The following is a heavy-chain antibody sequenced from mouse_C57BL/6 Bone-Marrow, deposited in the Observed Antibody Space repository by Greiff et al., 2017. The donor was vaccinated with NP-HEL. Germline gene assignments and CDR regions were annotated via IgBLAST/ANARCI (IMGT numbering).Heavy chain of an antibody. CDR1: GFTFSDYG. CDR3: ARRYRGLYYYAMDY. D-gene: IGHD2-12*01. CDR2: ISSGSSTI. V-gene: IGHV5-17*01. Sequence: DVMLVESGGGLVKPGGSLKLSCAASGFTFSDYGMHWVRQAPETGLEWVAYISSGSSTIYYADTVKGRFTISRDNAKNTLFLQMTSLRSEDTAMYYCARRYRGLYYYAMDYWGQGTSVTVSS. J-gene: IGHJ4*01.